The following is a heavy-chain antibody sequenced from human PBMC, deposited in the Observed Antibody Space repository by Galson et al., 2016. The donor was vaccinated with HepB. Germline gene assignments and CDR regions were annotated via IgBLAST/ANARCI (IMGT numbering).Heavy chain of an antibody. V-gene: IGHV3-11*01. CDR2: ISSSGNTI. CDR1: GFTFSDNY. Sequence: SLRLSCAASGFTFSDNYMSWIRQAPGKGLEWVSYISSSGNTIYYTDSVKGRFTISRDNPKNSLYLQMNSLRAEDTAVYYCARARPNCSGGSCPLDYWGQGTLFTVSS. J-gene: IGHJ4*02. CDR3: ARARPNCSGGSCPLDY. D-gene: IGHD2-15*01.